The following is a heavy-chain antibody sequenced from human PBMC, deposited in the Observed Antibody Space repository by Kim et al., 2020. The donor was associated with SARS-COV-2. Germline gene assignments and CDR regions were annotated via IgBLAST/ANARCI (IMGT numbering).Heavy chain of an antibody. Sequence: GGSLRLSCAASVFTFSRAWMAWVRQAPGKGLEWVANIKEDGGVENYVDSVKGRFTISRDKAKNSLYLQMKSLRAEDTAVYYCARDSGWNAFDIWGQGTM. J-gene: IGHJ3*02. CDR3: ARDSGWNAFDI. D-gene: IGHD3-10*01. CDR1: VFTFSRAW. V-gene: IGHV3-7*01. CDR2: IKEDGGVE.